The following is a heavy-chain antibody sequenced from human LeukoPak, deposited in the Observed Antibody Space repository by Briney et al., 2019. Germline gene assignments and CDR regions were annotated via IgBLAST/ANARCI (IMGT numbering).Heavy chain of an antibody. Sequence: ASVKVSCKASGYTFTSYYMHWVRQAPGQGLEWMGIINPSGGSTSYAQKFQGRVTMTRDTSTSTVYMELSSLRSEDTAVYYCARADFPSVYYYDRTYYFDYWGQGTLVTVSS. CDR1: GYTFTSYY. V-gene: IGHV1-46*01. CDR2: INPSGGST. J-gene: IGHJ4*02. CDR3: ARADFPSVYYYDRTYYFDY. D-gene: IGHD3-22*01.